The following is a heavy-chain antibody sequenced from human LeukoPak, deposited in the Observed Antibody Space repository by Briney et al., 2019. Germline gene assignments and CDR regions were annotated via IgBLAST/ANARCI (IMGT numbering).Heavy chain of an antibody. Sequence: GESLKISCKGSGYSFTSYWIGWVRQMPGKGLEWMGIIYPGDSDTRYSPSFQGQVTISADKSISTAYLQWSSLKASDTAMYYCARLDQPYYCDSSGYTYYFDYWGQGTLVTVSS. D-gene: IGHD3-22*01. J-gene: IGHJ4*02. CDR2: IYPGDSDT. CDR3: ARLDQPYYCDSSGYTYYFDY. V-gene: IGHV5-51*01. CDR1: GYSFTSYW.